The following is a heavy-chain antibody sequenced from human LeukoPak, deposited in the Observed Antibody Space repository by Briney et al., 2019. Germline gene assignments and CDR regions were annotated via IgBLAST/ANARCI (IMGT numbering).Heavy chain of an antibody. D-gene: IGHD2-15*01. CDR2: ISAYNGNT. CDR3: AREYCSGGSCYPFDY. V-gene: IGHV1-18*01. CDR1: GYTFTSYG. Sequence: GASVKVSCKASGYTFTSYGISWVRQAPGQGLEWMGWISAYNGNTNYAQKLQGRVTMTTDTSTSTAYMELRSLRSDDTAVYYCAREYCSGGSCYPFDYWGQGTLVTASS. J-gene: IGHJ4*02.